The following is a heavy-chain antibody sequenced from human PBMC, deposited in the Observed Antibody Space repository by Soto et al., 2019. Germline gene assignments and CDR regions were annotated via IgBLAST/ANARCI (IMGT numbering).Heavy chain of an antibody. Sequence: QVQLVQSGAEVKKPGASVKVSCKASGYTFTSYAMHWVRQAPGQRLEWMGWINAGNGNTKYSQKFQGRVTITRDTXXXXXXXXXXXXXXXXXXXXXXXXXXXXXXXXEGYFDLWGRGTLVTVSS. V-gene: IGHV1-3*01. CDR3: XXXXXXXXXXEGYFDL. J-gene: IGHJ2*01. CDR1: GYTFTSYA. CDR2: INAGNGNT.